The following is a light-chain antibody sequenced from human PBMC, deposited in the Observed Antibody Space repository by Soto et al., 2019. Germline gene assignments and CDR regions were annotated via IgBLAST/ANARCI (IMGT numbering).Light chain of an antibody. CDR2: GGT. CDR3: CSYAGISTYYV. V-gene: IGLV2-23*01. J-gene: IGLJ1*01. Sequence: QSALTQPASVSGSPGQSITISCTGTSSDVGSYNLVSWYQQHPGEAPKLMIYGGTKRPSGVSNRFSGSKSSNTASLTISGLQAEDEGDYHCCSYAGISTYYVFGTGTKLTVL. CDR1: SSDVGSYNL.